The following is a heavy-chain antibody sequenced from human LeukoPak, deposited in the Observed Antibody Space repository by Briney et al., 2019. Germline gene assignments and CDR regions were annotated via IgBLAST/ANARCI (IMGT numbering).Heavy chain of an antibody. CDR1: GFTVSSNY. CDR3: AIDSPNDGYNY. Sequence: GGSLRLSCAASGFTVSSNYMSWVRQAPGKGLEWVSVIYSGGSTYYADSVKGRFTISRDNSKNTLYLQMNSLRAEDTAVYYCAIDSPNDGYNYWGQGTLVTVSS. CDR2: IYSGGST. J-gene: IGHJ4*02. V-gene: IGHV3-66*01. D-gene: IGHD5-24*01.